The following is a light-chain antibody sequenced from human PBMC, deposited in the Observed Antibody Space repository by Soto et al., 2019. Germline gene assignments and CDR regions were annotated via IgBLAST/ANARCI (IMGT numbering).Light chain of an antibody. V-gene: IGKV3-11*01. J-gene: IGKJ4*01. Sequence: EIVLTQSPATLSLSPGERATLSCRASQSVSSYLAWYQQKPGQAPRLLIYDASNRATGIPARFSGSGSGTDFTLTISSLEPKDLAIYYCQQRSNWPPVTFGGGTKVEIK. CDR3: QQRSNWPPVT. CDR2: DAS. CDR1: QSVSSY.